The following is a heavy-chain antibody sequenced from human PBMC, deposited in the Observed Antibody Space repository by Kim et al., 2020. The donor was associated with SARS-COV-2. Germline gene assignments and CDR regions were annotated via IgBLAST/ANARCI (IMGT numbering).Heavy chain of an antibody. D-gene: IGHD2-2*01. Sequence: ASVKVSCKASGYTFTSYYMHWVRQAPGHGLEWMGIINPSGGSTSYAQKFQGRVTMTRDTSTSTVYMELSSLRSEDTAVYYCARDLIVVVPAAMVNYYYYGMDVWGQGTTVTVSS. CDR1: GYTFTSYY. CDR2: INPSGGST. J-gene: IGHJ6*02. CDR3: ARDLIVVVPAAMVNYYYYGMDV. V-gene: IGHV1-46*01.